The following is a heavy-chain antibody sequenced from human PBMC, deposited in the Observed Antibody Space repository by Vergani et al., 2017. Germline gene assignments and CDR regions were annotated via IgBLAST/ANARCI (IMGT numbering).Heavy chain of an antibody. CDR1: GFSFSSHA. CDR2: ISNDGSKK. Sequence: VQLAESGGGRVQPGRSLRLSCAASGFSFSSHAIHWVRQAPGKGLEWVAVISNDGSKKYYADSVKGRFTISRDNSKDILYLQMDSLRSEDTALYYCAKYLRDSTDGLPDSWGPGTLVIVSS. CDR3: AKYLRDSTDGLPDS. J-gene: IGHJ4*02. V-gene: IGHV3-30*18. D-gene: IGHD2-21*02.